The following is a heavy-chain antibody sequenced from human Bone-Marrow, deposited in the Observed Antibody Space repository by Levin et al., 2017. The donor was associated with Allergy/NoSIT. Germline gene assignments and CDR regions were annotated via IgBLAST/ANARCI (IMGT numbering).Heavy chain of an antibody. Sequence: SQTLSLTCAVYGGSFSGYYWSWIRQPPGKGLEWIGEINHSGSTNYNPSLKSRVTISVDTSKNQFSLKLSSVTAADTAVYYCARVGYSGYDYSGDAFDIWGQGTMVTVSS. CDR2: INHSGST. D-gene: IGHD5-12*01. J-gene: IGHJ3*02. V-gene: IGHV4-34*01. CDR3: ARVGYSGYDYSGDAFDI. CDR1: GGSFSGYY.